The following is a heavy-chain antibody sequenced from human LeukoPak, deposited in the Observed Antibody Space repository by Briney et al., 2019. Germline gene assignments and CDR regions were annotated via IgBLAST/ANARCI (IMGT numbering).Heavy chain of an antibody. CDR3: ARAPFYGSGSSDHYFDY. J-gene: IGHJ4*02. D-gene: IGHD3-10*01. CDR2: IWYDGSNK. V-gene: IGHV3-33*01. CDR1: GFTFSSYG. Sequence: GGSLRLSCAASGFTFSSYGMHWVRQAPGKGLEWVAVIWYDGSNKYYADSVKGRFTISRDNSKSTLYLQMNSLRAEDTAVYYCARAPFYGSGSSDHYFDYWGQGTLVTVSS.